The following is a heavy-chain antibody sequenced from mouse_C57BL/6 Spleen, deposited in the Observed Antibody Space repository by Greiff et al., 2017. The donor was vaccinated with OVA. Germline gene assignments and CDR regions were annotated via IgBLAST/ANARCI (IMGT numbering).Heavy chain of an antibody. V-gene: IGHV5-4*01. J-gene: IGHJ2*01. Sequence: EVQLVESGGGLVKPGGSLKLSCAASGFTFSSYAMSWVRQTPEKRLEWVATISDGGSYTSYPDNVKGRFTISRDNAKNNLYLQMSHLKSEDTAMYYCVRGMITDYWGQGTTLTVSS. CDR2: ISDGGSYT. CDR3: VRGMITDY. CDR1: GFTFSSYA. D-gene: IGHD2-4*01.